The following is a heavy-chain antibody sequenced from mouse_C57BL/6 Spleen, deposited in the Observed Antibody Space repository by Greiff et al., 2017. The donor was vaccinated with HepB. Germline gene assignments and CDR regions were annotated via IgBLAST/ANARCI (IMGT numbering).Heavy chain of an antibody. J-gene: IGHJ4*01. Sequence: VQLQQSGPELVKPGASVKISCKASGYAFSSSWMNWVKQRPGKGLEWIGRIYPGDGDTNYNGKFKGKATLTADKSSSTAYMQLSSLTSEDSAVYFCAIYGNYGVDYAMDYWGQGTSVTVSS. CDR1: GYAFSSSW. CDR2: IYPGDGDT. V-gene: IGHV1-82*01. D-gene: IGHD2-1*01. CDR3: AIYGNYGVDYAMDY.